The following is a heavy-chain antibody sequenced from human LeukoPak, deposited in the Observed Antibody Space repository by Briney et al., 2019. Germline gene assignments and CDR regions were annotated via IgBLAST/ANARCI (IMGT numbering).Heavy chain of an antibody. J-gene: IGHJ3*02. CDR3: ARDSDAFDI. CDR2: TYYRSKWYR. CDR1: GDSVSANSAT. Sequence: SQTLSLTCALSGDSVSANSATWNWIRQSPSRGLEWLGRTYYRSKWYRDYAVSVKSRITINPDSSNNQFPLQLNSVTPEDTALYYCARDSDAFDIWGQGTMVTVSS. V-gene: IGHV6-1*01.